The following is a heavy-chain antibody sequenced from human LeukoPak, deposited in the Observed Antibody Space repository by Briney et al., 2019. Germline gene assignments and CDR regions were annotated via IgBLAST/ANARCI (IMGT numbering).Heavy chain of an antibody. V-gene: IGHV3-49*03. CDR1: GFTFGDYA. CDR3: TRGVINFYYFDY. J-gene: IGHJ4*02. CDR2: IRSKSYGGAT. D-gene: IGHD3-16*02. Sequence: GGSLRLSYITSGFTFGDYAMGSFRQAPGKGLEWVGFIRSKSYGGATEYAASLKGGFTISRDDSKSIAYLQMNSLKTEDTAVYYCTRGVINFYYFDYWGQGTLVTVSS.